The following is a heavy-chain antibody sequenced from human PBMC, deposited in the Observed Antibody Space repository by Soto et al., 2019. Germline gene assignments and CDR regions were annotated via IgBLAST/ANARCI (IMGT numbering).Heavy chain of an antibody. CDR2: IDPSDSYT. CDR1: GYSFTSYW. V-gene: IGHV5-10-1*01. CDR3: ARLTTQTAMVPDYFDY. Sequence: SGESLKISCKGSGYSFTSYWISWVRQMPGKGLEWMGRIDPSDSYTNYSPSFQGHVTISADKSISTAYLQWSSLKASDTAMYYCARLTTQTAMVPDYFDYWGQGALVTVSS. J-gene: IGHJ4*02. D-gene: IGHD5-18*01.